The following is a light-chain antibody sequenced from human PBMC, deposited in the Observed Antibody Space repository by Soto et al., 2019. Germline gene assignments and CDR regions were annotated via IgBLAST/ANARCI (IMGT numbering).Light chain of an antibody. CDR1: QGIANY. CDR3: QQSFNNHRT. J-gene: IGKJ1*01. Sequence: DIQMTQSPSSLAASVGYRVTITCRASQGIANYLNWYQQKPGKPPKRPIYGASSLQSGVPSKVRGSGSETDFTLTISSLQPEDFATYYCQQSFNNHRTLGQGTKVEFK. V-gene: IGKV1-39*01. CDR2: GAS.